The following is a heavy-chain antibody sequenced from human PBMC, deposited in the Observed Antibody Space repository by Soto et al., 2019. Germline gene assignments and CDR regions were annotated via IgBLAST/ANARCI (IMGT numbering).Heavy chain of an antibody. D-gene: IGHD3-22*01. Sequence: QVQLVESGGGVVQPGRSLRLSCAASGFTFSSYAMHWVRQGPGKGLEWVAVISYDGSNKYYADSVKGRFTISRDNSKNTLYLQMNSLRAEDTAVYYCARAGHYYDSSGYYRGVGYWGQGTLVTVSS. CDR3: ARAGHYYDSSGYYRGVGY. J-gene: IGHJ4*02. V-gene: IGHV3-30-3*01. CDR2: ISYDGSNK. CDR1: GFTFSSYA.